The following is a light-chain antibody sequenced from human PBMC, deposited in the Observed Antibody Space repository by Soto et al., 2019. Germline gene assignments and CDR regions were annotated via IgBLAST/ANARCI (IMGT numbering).Light chain of an antibody. CDR2: LNSDGSH. V-gene: IGLV4-69*01. Sequence: QLVLTQSPSASASLGASVKLTCTLSSGHSSYAIAWHQQQPEKGPRYLMKLNSDGSHSKGDGIPDRFSGSSSGAERYPTISSLQSEDEADYYCQTWGTGNWVFGGGTKLTVL. CDR3: QTWGTGNWV. CDR1: SGHSSYA. J-gene: IGLJ3*02.